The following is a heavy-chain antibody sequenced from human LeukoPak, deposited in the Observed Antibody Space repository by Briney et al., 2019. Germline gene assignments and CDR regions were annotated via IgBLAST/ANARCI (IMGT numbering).Heavy chain of an antibody. CDR3: TTDCLLWFGEACYMDV. V-gene: IGHV3-15*01. CDR1: GFTFSNAW. Sequence: GRSLRLSCAASGFTFSNAWMSWVRHAPGKWLEWVGRIKSKTDGGTTDYAAPVKGRFTISRDDSKNTLYLQMNSLKTEDTAVYYCTTDCLLWFGEACYMDVWGKGTTVTVSS. D-gene: IGHD3-10*01. J-gene: IGHJ6*03. CDR2: IKSKTDGGTT.